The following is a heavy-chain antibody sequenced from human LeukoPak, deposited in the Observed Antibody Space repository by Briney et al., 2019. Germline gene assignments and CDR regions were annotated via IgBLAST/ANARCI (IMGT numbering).Heavy chain of an antibody. CDR1: GFSLNTGGVG. CDR2: IYWDDDK. J-gene: IGHJ3*02. CDR3: AHSYYNWHEGAFDI. D-gene: IGHD1-20*01. V-gene: IGHV2-5*02. Sequence: SGPTLVNPTQTLTLTCTFSGFSLNTGGVGVAWIRQPPGKALEWPALIYWDDDKHYSPSLKSRLTITKDTSKNQVVLTMTNMDPVDTAKYFCAHSYYNWHEGAFDIWGQGTLVTVSS.